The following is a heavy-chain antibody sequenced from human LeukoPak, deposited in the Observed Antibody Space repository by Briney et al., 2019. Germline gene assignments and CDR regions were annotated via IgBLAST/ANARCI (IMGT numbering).Heavy chain of an antibody. CDR2: IYYSGST. Sequence: PSETLSLTCTVSGGSISSYYWSWIRQPPGKGLEWIGYIYYSGSTNYNPSLKGRVTISVDTSKNQFSLKLSSVTAADAAVYYCARWLQLRPDAFDIWGQGTMVTVSS. D-gene: IGHD5-24*01. CDR1: GGSISSYY. V-gene: IGHV4-59*01. J-gene: IGHJ3*02. CDR3: ARWLQLRPDAFDI.